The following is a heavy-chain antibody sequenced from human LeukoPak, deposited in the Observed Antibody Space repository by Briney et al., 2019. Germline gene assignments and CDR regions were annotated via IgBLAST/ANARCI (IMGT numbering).Heavy chain of an antibody. CDR2: IYTSGST. CDR1: GGSISSYY. CDR3: ARGAKWLRSYYMDV. V-gene: IGHV4-4*07. J-gene: IGHJ6*03. D-gene: IGHD5-12*01. Sequence: PSETLSLTCTVSGGSISSYYWSWIRQPARKGLEWIGRIYTSGSTNYNPSLKSRVTMSVDTSKNQFSLKLSSVTAADTAVYYCARGAKWLRSYYMDVWGKGTTVTISS.